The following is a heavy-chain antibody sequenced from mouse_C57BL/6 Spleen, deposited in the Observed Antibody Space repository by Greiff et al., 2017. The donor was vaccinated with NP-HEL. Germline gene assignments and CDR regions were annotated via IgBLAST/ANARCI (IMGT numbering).Heavy chain of an antibody. CDR1: GYAFSSSW. V-gene: IGHV1-82*01. Sequence: QVQLQQSGPELVKPGASVKISCKASGYAFSSSWMNWVKQRPGKGLEWIGRIYPGDGDTNYNGKFKGKATLTADKSSSTAYMQLSSLTSEDSAVYFCARACIMVMRGGKLRYVMDYRGEGNSDTVSS. J-gene: IGHJ4*01. CDR3: ARACIMVMRGGKLRYVMDY. D-gene: IGHD1-1*01. CDR2: IYPGDGDT.